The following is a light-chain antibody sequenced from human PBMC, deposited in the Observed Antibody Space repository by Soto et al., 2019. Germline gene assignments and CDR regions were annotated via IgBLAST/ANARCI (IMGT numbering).Light chain of an antibody. V-gene: IGKV1-33*01. Sequence: PMSLSPSSLSASVCDTVPITSQASQDISNYLNWYQQKPGKAPKLLIYDASNVETGVPSRFSGSGSGTDFTFTISSLQPEDIATYYCQQYYDLPITFGQGTRLEIK. CDR1: QDISNY. CDR3: QQYYDLPIT. J-gene: IGKJ5*01. CDR2: DAS.